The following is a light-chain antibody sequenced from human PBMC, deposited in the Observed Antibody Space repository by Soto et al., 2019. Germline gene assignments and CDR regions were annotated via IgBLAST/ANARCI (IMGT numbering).Light chain of an antibody. V-gene: IGKV1-5*01. CDR3: QQYNSYLRT. CDR1: QSIRSW. Sequence: DIQMTQSPSTLSASVGDRVTLTCRARQSIRSWLAWYQQKPGKAPKLLIYHAYSLESGVPSRFSGSESGTEFTLTISSLQPDDFATYYCQQYNSYLRTFGQGTKV. CDR2: HAY. J-gene: IGKJ1*01.